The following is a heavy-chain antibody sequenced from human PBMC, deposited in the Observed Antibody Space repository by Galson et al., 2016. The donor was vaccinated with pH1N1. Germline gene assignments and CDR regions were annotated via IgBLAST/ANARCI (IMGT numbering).Heavy chain of an antibody. CDR2: MNPNTGGT. Sequence: SVKVSCKASGYTFTSFGITWVRQPPGQGLEWMGWMNPNTGGTDSAQKFQGRVTLTRNTSEGTAFMELSNLRSDDTAVYYCARGHPLGSISGWVWGQGSLVTVSS. CDR1: GYTFTSFG. J-gene: IGHJ4*02. CDR3: ARGHPLGSISGWV. D-gene: IGHD6-19*01. V-gene: IGHV1-8*01.